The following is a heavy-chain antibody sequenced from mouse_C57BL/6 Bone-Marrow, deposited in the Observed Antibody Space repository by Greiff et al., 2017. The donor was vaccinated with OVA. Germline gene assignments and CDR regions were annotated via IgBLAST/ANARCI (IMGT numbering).Heavy chain of an antibody. CDR1: GYSITSGYY. CDR3: ARDHDPWFAY. V-gene: IGHV3-6*01. J-gene: IGHJ3*01. D-gene: IGHD2-3*01. Sequence: EVQLQESGPGLVKPSQSLSLTCSVTGYSITSGYYWNWIRQFPGNKLEWMGYISYDGSNNYNPSLNNRISITRDTSKNQFFLKLNSVTTEDTATYYCARDHDPWFAYWGQGTLVTVSA. CDR2: ISYDGSN.